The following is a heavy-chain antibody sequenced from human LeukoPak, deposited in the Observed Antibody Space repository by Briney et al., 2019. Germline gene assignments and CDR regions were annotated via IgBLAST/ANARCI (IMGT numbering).Heavy chain of an antibody. CDR3: ARVVYGSGAHVLYYYGMDV. J-gene: IGHJ6*02. D-gene: IGHD3-10*01. Sequence: GGSLRLSCAASGFTFSSYRMTWVRQAPGKGLEWVSSISSSSYIYYADSVKGRFTISRDNAKNSLYLQMNSLRAEDTAVYYCARVVYGSGAHVLYYYGMDVWGQGTTVTVSS. V-gene: IGHV3-21*01. CDR2: ISSSSYI. CDR1: GFTFSSYR.